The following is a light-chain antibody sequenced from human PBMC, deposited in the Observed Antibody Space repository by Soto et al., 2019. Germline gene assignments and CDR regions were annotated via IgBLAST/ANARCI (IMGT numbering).Light chain of an antibody. CDR2: EAS. CDR3: RQYGSSPRT. Sequence: EIVLTQSPATLSLSPGERATLSCRASQSVSSYLAWYQQKPGQAPRLLMYEASNRATGIPARFSGGGSGTDFTLTISSLEPEDFAVYYCRQYGSSPRTFGQGTRLEIK. CDR1: QSVSSY. J-gene: IGKJ5*01. V-gene: IGKV3-11*01.